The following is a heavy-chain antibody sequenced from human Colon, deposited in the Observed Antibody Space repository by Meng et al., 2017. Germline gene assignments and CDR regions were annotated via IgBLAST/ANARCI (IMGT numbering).Heavy chain of an antibody. Sequence: QVQLQEVGPGLVKPSQTPSLTLPVSCYSFHSPDCHWSWIRPPPEKGLELIGYIYYSGSTYYNPSLKSRVSISGDTSNKQFSLKLTSVTAADTAVYYCARSPYSGSALPFFDYWGQGSLVTVSS. CDR1: CYSFHSPDCH. CDR3: ARSPYSGSALPFFDY. J-gene: IGHJ4*02. V-gene: IGHV4-30-4*01. D-gene: IGHD1-26*01. CDR2: IYYSGST.